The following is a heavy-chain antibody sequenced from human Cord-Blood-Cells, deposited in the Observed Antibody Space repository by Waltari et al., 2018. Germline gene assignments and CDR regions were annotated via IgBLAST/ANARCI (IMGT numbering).Heavy chain of an antibody. CDR2: IYHSGST. D-gene: IGHD6-6*01. J-gene: IGHJ5*02. CDR3: ARAKGFSSSSFNWFDP. Sequence: QVQLQESGPGLVKPSATLSLTCAVSGYSISSGYYWGWIRQPPGKGLEWIGSIYHSGSTYYNPSLKSRITISVDTSKNQFSLKLSSVTAADTAVYYCARAKGFSSSSFNWFDPWGQGTLVTVSS. CDR1: GYSISSGYY. V-gene: IGHV4-38-2*01.